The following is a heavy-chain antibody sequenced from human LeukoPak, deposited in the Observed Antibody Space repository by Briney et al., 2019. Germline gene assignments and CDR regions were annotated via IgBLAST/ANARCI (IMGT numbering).Heavy chain of an antibody. Sequence: ASVKVSCKASGYTFTSYYMHWVRQAPGQGLEWMGIINPSGGSTSYAQKFQGRVTMTRDRSTSTVYMELSSLRSEDTAVYYCARTVAVAGTSKYYYFDYRGQGTLVTVSS. J-gene: IGHJ4*02. CDR3: ARTVAVAGTSKYYYFDY. V-gene: IGHV1-46*03. CDR2: INPSGGST. CDR1: GYTFTSYY. D-gene: IGHD6-19*01.